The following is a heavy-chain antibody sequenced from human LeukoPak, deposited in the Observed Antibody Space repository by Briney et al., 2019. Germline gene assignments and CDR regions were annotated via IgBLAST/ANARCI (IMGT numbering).Heavy chain of an antibody. CDR1: GFTFSDYY. CDR2: ISSSGSTI. D-gene: IGHD1-20*01. J-gene: IGHJ5*02. V-gene: IGHV3-11*01. CDR3: AREGEYIWNDDYRDWFDP. Sequence: GGSLRLSCAASGFTFSDYYMSWIRQAPGKGLEWVSYISSSGSTIYYADSVKGRFTISRDNAKNSLYLQMNSLRAEDTAVYYCAREGEYIWNDDYRDWFDPWGQGTLVTVSS.